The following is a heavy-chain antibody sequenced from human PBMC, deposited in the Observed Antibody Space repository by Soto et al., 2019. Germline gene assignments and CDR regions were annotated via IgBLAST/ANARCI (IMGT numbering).Heavy chain of an antibody. J-gene: IGHJ4*02. V-gene: IGHV1-18*01. CDR3: ARDKGTPTVTIFGVVIIPRIDY. CDR2: ISAYNGNT. CDR1: GYTFTSNG. Sequence: ASVKVSCKASGYTFTSNGISWVRQAPGQGLEWMGWISAYNGNTNYAQKLQGRVTMTTDTSTSTAYMELRSLRSDDTAVYYCARDKGTPTVTIFGVVIIPRIDYWGQGTLVTVSS. D-gene: IGHD3-3*01.